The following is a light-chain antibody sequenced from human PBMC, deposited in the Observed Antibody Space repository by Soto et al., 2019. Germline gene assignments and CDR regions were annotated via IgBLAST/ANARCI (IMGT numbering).Light chain of an antibody. V-gene: IGKV3-15*01. CDR2: GAS. Sequence: EVVMTQSPATLSMSPGERATLSCRASQSVGTNVAWFQHKPGQPPRLLMYGASTWASGIPVRFSGSGSGTDVTLTISSMQSEDFAIYYCQQYNTWKWTFGQGTKVEVK. CDR1: QSVGTN. J-gene: IGKJ1*01. CDR3: QQYNTWKWT.